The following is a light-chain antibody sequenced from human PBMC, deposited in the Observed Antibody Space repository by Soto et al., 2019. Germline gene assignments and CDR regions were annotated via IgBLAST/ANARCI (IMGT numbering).Light chain of an antibody. CDR3: QQYNSHWT. CDR1: QSISSW. Sequence: DIQMTQSPPTLPASVGDRVTITCRASQSISSWLAWYPQKPGKAPKILIYKAFSSESEVPSRISGSGSGTEFTLTISSLQPDDFASDYCQQYNSHWTFGQGTKVDIK. J-gene: IGKJ1*01. V-gene: IGKV1-5*03. CDR2: KAF.